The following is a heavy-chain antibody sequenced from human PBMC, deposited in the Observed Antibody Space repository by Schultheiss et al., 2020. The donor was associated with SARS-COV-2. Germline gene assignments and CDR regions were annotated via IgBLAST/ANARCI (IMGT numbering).Heavy chain of an antibody. Sequence: GGSLRLSCAASGFTFSNAWMSWVRQAPGKGLEWVGRIKSKTDGGTTDYAAPVKGRFTISRDDSKNTLYLQMNSLKTEDTAVYYCTTGPYYYDSSGYYLWGQGTLVTVSS. V-gene: IGHV3-15*01. D-gene: IGHD3-22*01. J-gene: IGHJ4*02. CDR2: IKSKTDGGTT. CDR3: TTGPYYYDSSGYYL. CDR1: GFTFSNAW.